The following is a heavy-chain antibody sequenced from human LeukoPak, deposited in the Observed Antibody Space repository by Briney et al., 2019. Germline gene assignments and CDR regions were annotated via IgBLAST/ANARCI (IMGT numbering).Heavy chain of an antibody. J-gene: IGHJ6*03. D-gene: IGHD3-10*01. CDR3: GPTLGYNYYMDV. CDR1: GFTFSNLP. Sequence: GGSLRLPCAASGFTFSNLPMSWVRQAPGKGLEWVSAISGPGGSTYYADSVKDRFTISRDNSKNTLYLQMNSLRAEDTAVYYCGPTLGYNYYMDVWGKGTTVTVSS. CDR2: ISGPGGST. V-gene: IGHV3-23*01.